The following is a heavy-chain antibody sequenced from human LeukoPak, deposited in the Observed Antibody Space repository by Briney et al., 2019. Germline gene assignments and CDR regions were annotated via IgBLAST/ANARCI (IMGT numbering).Heavy chain of an antibody. J-gene: IGHJ4*02. CDR3: ARDPTTVVTLPYYFDF. Sequence: SETLSLTCAVSGYSISGGYYWGWIRQPPGRGLEWIGSIYHTASTYYNPSLQSRVTMSVDTSKNQFSLKVNSVTAADTAVYYCARDPTTVVTLPYYFDFWGQGTLVTVSS. D-gene: IGHD4-23*01. CDR1: GYSISGGYY. CDR2: IYHTAST. V-gene: IGHV4-38-2*02.